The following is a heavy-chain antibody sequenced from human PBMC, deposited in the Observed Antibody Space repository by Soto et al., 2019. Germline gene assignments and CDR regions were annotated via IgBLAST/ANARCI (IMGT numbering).Heavy chain of an antibody. CDR3: AKARTRIAAAGTRGNWFDP. V-gene: IGHV3-23*01. J-gene: IGHJ5*02. D-gene: IGHD6-13*01. CDR2: ISGSGGST. Sequence: GGSLRLSCAASGFTFSSYAMSWVRQAPGKGLEWVSAISGSGGSTYYADSVKGRFTISRDNSKNTLYLQMNSLRAEDTAVYYCAKARTRIAAAGTRGNWFDPWGQGTLVTVSS. CDR1: GFTFSSYA.